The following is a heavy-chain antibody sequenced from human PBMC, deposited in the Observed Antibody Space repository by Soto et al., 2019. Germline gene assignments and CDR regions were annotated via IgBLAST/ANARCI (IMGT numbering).Heavy chain of an antibody. D-gene: IGHD5-12*01. V-gene: IGHV3-33*01. Sequence: QVQLVESGGGVVQPGRSLRLSCAASGFTFSSYGMHWVRPAPGKGLEWVAVIWNDGCEKYYEDSVKGRFTISRENSKSTRYLQMNRLRDEDSAVYFWARDSLGSGYDLDYWGQGTRVTVSS. J-gene: IGHJ4*02. CDR1: GFTFSSYG. CDR3: ARDSLGSGYDLDY. CDR2: IWNDGCEK.